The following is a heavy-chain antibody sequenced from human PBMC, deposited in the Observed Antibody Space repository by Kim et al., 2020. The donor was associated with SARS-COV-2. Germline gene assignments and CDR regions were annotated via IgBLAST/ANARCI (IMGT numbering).Heavy chain of an antibody. Sequence: SETLSLTCTVSGGSISSYSWSWIRQPPGKGLEWIAYTSYSASTNYNPSLKSRVTISVDTAKNQFSLKLSSVTAADTAVYYCAGDRIGYCSSASCSLHFDYWGQGTLVTVSS. CDR1: GGSISSYS. CDR3: AGDRIGYCSSASCSLHFDY. CDR2: TSYSAST. J-gene: IGHJ4*02. V-gene: IGHV4-59*01. D-gene: IGHD2-2*01.